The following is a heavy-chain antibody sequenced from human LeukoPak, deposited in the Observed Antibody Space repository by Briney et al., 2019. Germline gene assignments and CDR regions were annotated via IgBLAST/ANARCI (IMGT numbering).Heavy chain of an antibody. CDR1: GYTFTGYY. Sequence: ASVKVSCKASGYTFTGYYMYWVRQAPGQGLEWMGRINPNSGGTDYAQNFQGRVTMTRDTSISTAYMELSRLRSDDTAVYYCARDPTRGVGYYYYYMDVWGKGTTVTVSS. CDR2: INPNSGGT. V-gene: IGHV1-2*06. CDR3: ARDPTRGVGYYYYYMDV. J-gene: IGHJ6*03. D-gene: IGHD2-8*01.